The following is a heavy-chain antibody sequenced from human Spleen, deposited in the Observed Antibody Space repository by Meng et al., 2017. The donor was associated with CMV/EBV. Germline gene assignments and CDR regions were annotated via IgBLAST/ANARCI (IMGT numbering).Heavy chain of an antibody. Sequence: GESLKISCAASGFTFSNYWITWVRLPPGKAPEWVANINQDGHEKYYLDSVKGRFTISRDNAHNSLYLQINSLRAEDTAVYYCATWGPHCSGAGCRDYFYGMDVWGQGTTVTVSS. J-gene: IGHJ6*02. CDR1: GFTFSNYW. D-gene: IGHD2-15*01. V-gene: IGHV3-7*01. CDR3: ATWGPHCSGAGCRDYFYGMDV. CDR2: INQDGHEK.